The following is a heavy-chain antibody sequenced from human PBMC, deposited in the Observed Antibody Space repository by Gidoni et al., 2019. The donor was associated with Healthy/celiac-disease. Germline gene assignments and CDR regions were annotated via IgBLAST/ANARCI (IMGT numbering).Heavy chain of an antibody. J-gene: IGHJ2*01. CDR3: TRDQGVAFAMIAYFDL. CDR1: GFTFGDYA. D-gene: IGHD3-22*01. CDR2: IRSKAYGGTT. V-gene: IGHV3-49*03. Sequence: EVQLVESGGGLVQPGRSLRLSCTASGFTFGDYAMSWFRQAPGKGLEWVGFIRSKAYGGTTEYAASVKGRFTISRDDSKSIAYLQMNSLKTEDTAVYYCTRDQGVAFAMIAYFDLWGRGTLVTVSS.